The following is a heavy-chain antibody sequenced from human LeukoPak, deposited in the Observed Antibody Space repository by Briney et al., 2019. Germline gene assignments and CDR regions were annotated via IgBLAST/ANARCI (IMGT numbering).Heavy chain of an antibody. J-gene: IGHJ4*02. CDR1: GFTFSSYA. V-gene: IGHV3-30*14. CDR3: ARHHLLVYFDY. CDR2: ISYDGSNK. Sequence: PGGSLRLSCAASGFTFSSYAMHWVRQAPGKGLEWVAVISYDGSNKYYADSVKGRFTISRDNSKNTLYLQMNSLRAEDTAVYYCARHHLLVYFDYWGQGTLVTVSS. D-gene: IGHD6-13*01.